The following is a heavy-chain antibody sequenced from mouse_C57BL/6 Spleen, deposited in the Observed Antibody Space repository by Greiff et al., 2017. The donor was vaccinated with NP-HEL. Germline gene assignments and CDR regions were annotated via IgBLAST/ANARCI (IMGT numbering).Heavy chain of an antibody. V-gene: IGHV1-52*01. Sequence: QVQLQQPGAELVRPGSSVKLSCKASGYTFTSYWMHWVKQRPIQGLEWIGNIDPSDSETHYTQKFQDKATLTVDKSSITAYMQLSSLTSEDSAVYYCARWGGNYAYFDYWGQGTTRTVSS. CDR2: IDPSDSET. J-gene: IGHJ2*01. D-gene: IGHD2-1*01. CDR3: ARWGGNYAYFDY. CDR1: GYTFTSYW.